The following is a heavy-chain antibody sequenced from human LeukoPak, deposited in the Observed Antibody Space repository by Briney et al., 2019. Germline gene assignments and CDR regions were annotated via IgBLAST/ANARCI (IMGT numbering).Heavy chain of an antibody. D-gene: IGHD3-22*01. CDR1: GFTFSSYA. J-gene: IGHJ4*02. CDR3: ARDLSPVTTDYDSSGYYSH. CDR2: ISGSGGST. Sequence: TGGSLRLSCAASGFTFSSYAMSWVRQAPGKGLEWVSAISGSGGSTYYADSVKGRFTISRDNAKNSLYLQMNSLRAEDTAVYYCARDLSPVTTDYDSSGYYSHWGQGTLVTVSS. V-gene: IGHV3-23*01.